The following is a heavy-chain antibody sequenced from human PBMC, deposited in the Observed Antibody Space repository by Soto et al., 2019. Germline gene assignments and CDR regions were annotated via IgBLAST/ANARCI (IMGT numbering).Heavy chain of an antibody. CDR2: IYYTGST. CDR1: GGSISTYY. CDR3: ARDPAGYCSGSSCYSGWFDP. Sequence: QVQLQESGPGLVKPSETLSLTCTVSGGSISTYYWTWIRQPPGKGLEWIGYIYYTGSTNYNPSLKSRVTIAVDTSTNQFSLKLSSVTAADTAVYYCARDPAGYCSGSSCYSGWFDPWGQGTLVTVSS. D-gene: IGHD2-15*01. V-gene: IGHV4-59*01. J-gene: IGHJ5*02.